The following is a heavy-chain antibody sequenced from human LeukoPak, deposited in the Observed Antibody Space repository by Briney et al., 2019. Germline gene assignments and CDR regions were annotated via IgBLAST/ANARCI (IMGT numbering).Heavy chain of an antibody. Sequence: PGGSLRLSCVASGFTVNSNYMSWVRQAPGKGLEWVSVIYSGGSTNYADSVKGRFTISRDNSKNTLYLQMNSLRAEDTAVYYCAKDRVSVVPAAIGDYWGQGTLVTVSS. J-gene: IGHJ4*02. CDR3: AKDRVSVVPAAIGDY. CDR1: GFTVNSNY. CDR2: IYSGGST. D-gene: IGHD2-2*01. V-gene: IGHV3-66*01.